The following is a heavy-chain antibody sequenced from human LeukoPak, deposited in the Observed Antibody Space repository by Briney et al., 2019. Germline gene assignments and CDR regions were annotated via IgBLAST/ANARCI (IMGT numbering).Heavy chain of an antibody. Sequence: GGSLRLSCAASGFTFSSYGMHWVRQAPGKGLEWVAFMRYDGSNKYYADSVKGRFTISRDNSKNTLYLQMNSLRAEDTAVYYCAKDYCSSTSCYTLGNYYYYMDVWGKGTTVTVSS. CDR1: GFTFSSYG. J-gene: IGHJ6*03. CDR2: MRYDGSNK. CDR3: AKDYCSSTSCYTLGNYYYYMDV. D-gene: IGHD2-2*02. V-gene: IGHV3-30*02.